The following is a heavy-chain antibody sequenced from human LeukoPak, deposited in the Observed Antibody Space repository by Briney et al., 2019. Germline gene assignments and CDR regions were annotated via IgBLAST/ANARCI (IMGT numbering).Heavy chain of an antibody. Sequence: GESLKISCKGSGYRFTDYRIAWVCQMPGKGLEWMGIVYPSNSETRYSPSFQGQVTISADKSISTGYLQWSSLKASDTAMYFCARHRYSGSDTQGFDYWGQGTLVTVSS. D-gene: IGHD5-12*01. J-gene: IGHJ4*02. CDR2: VYPSNSET. V-gene: IGHV5-51*01. CDR1: GYRFTDYR. CDR3: ARHRYSGSDTQGFDY.